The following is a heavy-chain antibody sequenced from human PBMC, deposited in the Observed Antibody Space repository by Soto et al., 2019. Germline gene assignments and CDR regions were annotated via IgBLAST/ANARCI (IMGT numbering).Heavy chain of an antibody. D-gene: IGHD3-10*01. Sequence: GGSLRLSCAASGFTFSSYAMHWVRQAPGKGLEWVAVISYDGSNKYYADSVKGRFTISRDNSKNTLYLQMNSLRAEDTAVYYCARLSSGSQYDRFAPWGQGTLVTVSS. J-gene: IGHJ5*02. CDR1: GFTFSSYA. CDR2: ISYDGSNK. V-gene: IGHV3-30-3*01. CDR3: ARLSSGSQYDRFAP.